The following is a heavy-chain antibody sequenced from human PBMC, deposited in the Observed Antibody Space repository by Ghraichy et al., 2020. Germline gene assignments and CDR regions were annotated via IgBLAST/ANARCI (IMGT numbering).Heavy chain of an antibody. Sequence: GSLRLSCAVYGGSFSGYYWSWIRQPPGKGLEWIGEINHSGSTNYNPSLKSRVTISVDTSKNQFSLKLSSVTAADTAVYYCARGLGYCSGGSCYPRPTRYWGQGTLVTVSS. CDR3: ARGLGYCSGGSCYPRPTRY. D-gene: IGHD2-15*01. CDR2: INHSGST. J-gene: IGHJ4*02. CDR1: GGSFSGYY. V-gene: IGHV4-34*01.